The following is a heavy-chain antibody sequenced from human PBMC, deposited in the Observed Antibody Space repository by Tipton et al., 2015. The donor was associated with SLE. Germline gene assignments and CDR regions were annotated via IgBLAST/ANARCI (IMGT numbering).Heavy chain of an antibody. D-gene: IGHD3-3*01. V-gene: IGHV4-39*07. CDR2: MYYSGST. Sequence: TLSLTCSVSGDSIISSSYYWGWIRQPPGKGLEWIGSMYYSGSTYYNPSLKSRVTISVDTPKNQFSLMLRSVTAADTAVYYCARDWPYYDFWSGMGTFDIWGQETMVTVSS. J-gene: IGHJ3*02. CDR3: ARDWPYYDFWSGMGTFDI. CDR1: GDSIISSSYY.